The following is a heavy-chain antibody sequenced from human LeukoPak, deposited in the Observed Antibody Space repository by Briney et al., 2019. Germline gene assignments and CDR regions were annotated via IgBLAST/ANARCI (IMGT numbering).Heavy chain of an antibody. CDR2: INPNSGGT. CDR1: GYTFTAYH. CDR3: ARGYCTSSSCPYGGWFDP. V-gene: IGHV1-2*02. J-gene: IGHJ5*02. D-gene: IGHD2-2*01. Sequence: ASVTVSCKASGYTFTAYHMHWVRQAPGQGLEWMGWINPNSGGTNYAQKFQGRVTMTRDTSISTAYMELTRLRSDDTAVYHCARGYCTSSSCPYGGWFDPWGQGTLVTVSS.